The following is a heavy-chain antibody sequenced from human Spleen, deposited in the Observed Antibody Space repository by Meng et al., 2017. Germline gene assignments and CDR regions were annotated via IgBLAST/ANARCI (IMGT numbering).Heavy chain of an antibody. J-gene: IGHJ4*02. CDR1: GGSCSDYP. CDR2: INHSGRT. CDR3: ARGPTTMAHDFDY. V-gene: IGHV4-34*04. Sequence: QVKLQQWGPGLLKPSGTLSLTCVVSGGSCSDYPWGWVRQAPGKGLEWIGEINHSGRTNDKPSLESRATISVDTSQNNLSLKLSSVTAADSAVYYCARGPTTMAHDFDYWGQGTLVTVSS. D-gene: IGHD4-11*01.